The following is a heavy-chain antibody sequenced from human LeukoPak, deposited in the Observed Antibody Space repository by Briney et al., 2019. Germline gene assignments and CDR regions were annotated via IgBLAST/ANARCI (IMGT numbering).Heavy chain of an antibody. Sequence: SETLSLTCTVSGGSISSYYWSWIRQPPGKGLEWIGEINHSGSTNYNPSLKSRVTVSVDTSKNQFSLKLSSVTAADTAVYYCARHAGGRGYYDSSGYSYIDYWGQGTLVTVSS. J-gene: IGHJ4*02. CDR3: ARHAGGRGYYDSSGYSYIDY. CDR1: GGSISSYY. V-gene: IGHV4-34*01. D-gene: IGHD3-22*01. CDR2: INHSGST.